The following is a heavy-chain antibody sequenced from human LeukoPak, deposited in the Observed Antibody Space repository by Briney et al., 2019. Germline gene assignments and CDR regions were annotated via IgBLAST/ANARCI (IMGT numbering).Heavy chain of an antibody. V-gene: IGHV4-59*01. D-gene: IGHD3-22*01. CDR1: GASISDYY. CDR3: AGEDYFDTSGYASWRFDI. Sequence: SETLSLTCTVSGASISDYYWTWIRDPPGKGLEWIGHIYYSGNTIYNPSLKSRVTISIDTSKNQFSLKLSSVTTADTAVYYCAGEDYFDTSGYASWRFDIWGQGTMVTVSS. CDR2: IYYSGNT. J-gene: IGHJ3*02.